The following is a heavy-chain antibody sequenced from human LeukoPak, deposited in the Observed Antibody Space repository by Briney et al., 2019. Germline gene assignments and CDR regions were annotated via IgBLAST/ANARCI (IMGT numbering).Heavy chain of an antibody. J-gene: IGHJ4*02. CDR3: ARVDSTVTTGGGYYFDY. Sequence: SQTLSLTCTVSGGSITSGGYYWSWIRQHPGKGLEWIGYIFYSGSTYYNPYLKSRVTISVDTSKNQFSLKLSSVTAADTAVYYCARVDSTVTTGGGYYFDYWGQGTLVTVSS. V-gene: IGHV4-31*03. CDR2: IFYSGST. CDR1: GGSITSGGYY. D-gene: IGHD4-17*01.